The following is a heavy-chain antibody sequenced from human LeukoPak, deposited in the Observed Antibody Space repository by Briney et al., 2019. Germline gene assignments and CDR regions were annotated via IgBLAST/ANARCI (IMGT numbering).Heavy chain of an antibody. J-gene: IGHJ4*02. Sequence: ASVRVSCKASGYTFTSYYMHWLRQAPGQGLEWMGIINPSGGSTSYAQKFQGRVTMTRDTSTSTVYMELSSLRSEDTAVYYCARVSGSGDYFDYWGQGTLVTVSS. CDR1: GYTFTSYY. V-gene: IGHV1-46*01. D-gene: IGHD3-10*01. CDR3: ARVSGSGDYFDY. CDR2: INPSGGST.